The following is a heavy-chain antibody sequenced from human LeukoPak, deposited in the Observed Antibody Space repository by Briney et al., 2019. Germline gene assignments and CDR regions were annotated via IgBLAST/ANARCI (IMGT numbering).Heavy chain of an antibody. V-gene: IGHV1-46*01. CDR3: ARDPEGSGCYSDY. D-gene: IGHD6-19*01. CDR2: INPSGGST. Sequence: GASVKVSCKASGSTFTSYFMHWVRQAPGQGLEWMGIINPSGGSTSYAQKFQGRVTMTRDTSTSMVYMELTSLRSEDTAVYYCARDPEGSGCYSDYWGQGTLVTVSS. J-gene: IGHJ4*02. CDR1: GSTFTSYF.